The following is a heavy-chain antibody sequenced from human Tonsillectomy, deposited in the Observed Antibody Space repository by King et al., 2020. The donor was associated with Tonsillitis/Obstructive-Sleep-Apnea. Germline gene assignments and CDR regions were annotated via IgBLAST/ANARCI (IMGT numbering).Heavy chain of an antibody. D-gene: IGHD6-13*01. CDR1: GFTFSNYW. CDR3: ARDRSSSWYMVGYFDY. Sequence: VQLVESGGGLVQPGESLRLSCAASGFTFSNYWMHWVRQAPGKGLVWVSRINSDGSSTSYADSVKGRFTISRDNAKNTLYLQMNSLRAEDTAVYYCARDRSSSWYMVGYFDYWGQGTLVTVSS. J-gene: IGHJ4*02. CDR2: INSDGSST. V-gene: IGHV3-74*01.